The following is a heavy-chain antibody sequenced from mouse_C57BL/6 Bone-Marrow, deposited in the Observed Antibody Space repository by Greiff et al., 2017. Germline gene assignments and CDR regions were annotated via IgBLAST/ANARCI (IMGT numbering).Heavy chain of an antibody. V-gene: IGHV1-18*01. CDR3: ARGRAYGRSPYYAMDY. CDR2: INPNNGGT. D-gene: IGHD1-1*01. Sequence: EVQLQQSGPELVTPGASVKIPCKASGSTFTDSNMDWVKQSHGKSLEWIGDINPNNGGTFYNQKFKGKATLTVDKSSRTAYMELRSLTSDDTAVYCCARGRAYGRSPYYAMDYWGQGTSVTVSS. CDR1: GSTFTDSN. J-gene: IGHJ4*01.